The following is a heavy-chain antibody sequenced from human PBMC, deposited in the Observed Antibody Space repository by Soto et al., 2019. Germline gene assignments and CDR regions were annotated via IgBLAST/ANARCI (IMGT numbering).Heavy chain of an antibody. J-gene: IGHJ6*02. CDR1: GGSISSSNW. CDR2: IYHSGST. Sequence: SETLSLTCAVSGGSISSSNWWSWVRQPPGKGLEWIGEIYHSGSTNYNPSLKSRVTISVDKSKNQFSLKLSSVTAADTAVYYCAREDSEGDYDYGMDVWGQGTTVTVSS. V-gene: IGHV4-4*02. D-gene: IGHD3-16*01. CDR3: AREDSEGDYDYGMDV.